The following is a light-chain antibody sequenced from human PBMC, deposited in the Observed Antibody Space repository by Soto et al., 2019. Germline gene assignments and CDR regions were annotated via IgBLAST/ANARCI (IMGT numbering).Light chain of an antibody. J-gene: IGKJ5*01. V-gene: IGKV3-11*01. CDR1: QSVSSY. CDR2: DAS. Sequence: EIVFTQYPATLSLSPGERSTLSCMASQSVSSYLSWDQQKPFQSPSLLIYDASNSATGIPARFSGSGSGTDFPPTISSLEHEDFAVYYCQQRSNWHPITVGQGTRLEIK. CDR3: QQRSNWHPIT.